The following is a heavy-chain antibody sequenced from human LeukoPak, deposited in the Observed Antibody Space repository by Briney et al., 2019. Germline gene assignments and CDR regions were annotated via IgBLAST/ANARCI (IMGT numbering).Heavy chain of an antibody. Sequence: GESLKISCKGSGYSFTSYWIGWVRQMPGKGLEWMGIIYPGDSDTRYSPSFQGQVTISADKSISTAYLQWSSLKASDTAMYYCARQGSGWSYYYYGMDVWGQGTLVTVSS. CDR3: ARQGSGWSYYYYGMDV. V-gene: IGHV5-51*01. CDR2: IYPGDSDT. J-gene: IGHJ6*02. D-gene: IGHD6-19*01. CDR1: GYSFTSYW.